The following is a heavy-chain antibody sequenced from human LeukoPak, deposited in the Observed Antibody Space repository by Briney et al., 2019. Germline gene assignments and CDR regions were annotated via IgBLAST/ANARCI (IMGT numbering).Heavy chain of an antibody. V-gene: IGHV3-23*01. Sequence: PGGSLRLSCAASGFTFSSYAMSWVRQAPGKGLEWVSAISGSGGSTYYADSVRGRFTISRDNSKNTLYLQMNSLRAEDTAVYYCAKAPPYLWYDSSGPQFDYWGQGTLVTVSS. CDR3: AKAPPYLWYDSSGPQFDY. J-gene: IGHJ4*02. CDR1: GFTFSSYA. D-gene: IGHD3-22*01. CDR2: ISGSGGST.